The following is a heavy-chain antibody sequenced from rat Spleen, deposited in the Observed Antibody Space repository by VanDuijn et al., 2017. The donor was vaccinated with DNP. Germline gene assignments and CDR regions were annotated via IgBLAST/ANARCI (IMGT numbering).Heavy chain of an antibody. CDR3: VRDYYDGSYYYHWFAY. Sequence: QVQLKESGPGLVQPSQTLSLTCTVSGLSLTSYHVHWVRQPPGKGLEWMGGMWSDGDTSYNSVLKSRLSIRRDTSKSQVFLKMSSLQTEDTATYYCVRDYYDGSYYYHWFAYWGQGTLVTVSS. CDR2: MWSDGDT. D-gene: IGHD1-12*02. V-gene: IGHV2-32*01. CDR1: GLSLTSYH. J-gene: IGHJ3*01.